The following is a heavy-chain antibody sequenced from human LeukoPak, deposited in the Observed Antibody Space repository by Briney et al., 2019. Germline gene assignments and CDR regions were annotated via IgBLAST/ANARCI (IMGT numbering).Heavy chain of an antibody. J-gene: IGHJ5*02. CDR1: ELTFGSYA. D-gene: IGHD6-13*01. V-gene: IGHV3-23*01. CDR2: ISGSGGST. CDR3: AKLSSSSWYLNWFDP. Sequence: GGPLRFSCEALELTFGSYALGWVGQVPGRGWEWVQAISGSGGSTYYADSVKGRFTISRDNSKNTLYLQMNSLRAEDTAVYYCAKLSSSSWYLNWFDPWGQGTLVTVSS.